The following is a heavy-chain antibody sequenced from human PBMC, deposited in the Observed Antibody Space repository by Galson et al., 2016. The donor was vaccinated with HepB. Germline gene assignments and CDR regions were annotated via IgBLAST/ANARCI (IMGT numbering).Heavy chain of an antibody. CDR2: INPSGGRT. D-gene: IGHD3-3*01. CDR1: GYTFTSYH. J-gene: IGHJ1*01. V-gene: IGHV1-46*01. CDR3: ARDLFGGGYGDFTEYFQH. Sequence: SVKVSCKASGYTFTSYHMHWVRQVPGQGLEWMGMINPSGGRTTYAQKFQGRVTLTRDTSTNTVYMGLRSLRSEDTALYFCARDLFGGGYGDFTEYFQHWGQGTLVTVSS.